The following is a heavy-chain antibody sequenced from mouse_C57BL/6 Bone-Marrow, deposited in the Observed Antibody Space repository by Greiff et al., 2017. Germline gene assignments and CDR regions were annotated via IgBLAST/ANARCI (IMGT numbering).Heavy chain of an antibody. CDR2: INPSNGGT. V-gene: IGHV1-53*01. J-gene: IGHJ4*01. D-gene: IGHD1-1*01. CDR3: AVYYYGSSYYAMDY. CDR1: GYTFTSYW. Sequence: QVQLKQPGTELVKPGASVKLSCKASGYTFTSYWMPWVKQRPGQGLEWIGNINPSNGGTNYNEKFKSKAPLTVDKSSSTAYMQLSSLTSEDSAVYYCAVYYYGSSYYAMDYWGQGTSVTVTS.